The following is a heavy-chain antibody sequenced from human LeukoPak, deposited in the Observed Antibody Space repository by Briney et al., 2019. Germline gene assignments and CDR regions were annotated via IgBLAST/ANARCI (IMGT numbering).Heavy chain of an antibody. D-gene: IGHD5-18*01. CDR1: GFAVSSNY. Sequence: GGSLRLSCAASGFAVSSNYMSWVRQAPGKGLEWVSVIYIDGSTYYADSVQGRFTISRDNSKNTLYLQMNSLTAEDTAVYYCARDFYSRQFDYWGQEALVTVSS. CDR2: IYIDGST. J-gene: IGHJ4*02. CDR3: ARDFYSRQFDY. V-gene: IGHV3-53*01.